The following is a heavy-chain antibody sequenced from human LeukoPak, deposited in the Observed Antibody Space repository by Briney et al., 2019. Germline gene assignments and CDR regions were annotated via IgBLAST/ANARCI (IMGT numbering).Heavy chain of an antibody. Sequence: GASVKVSCKTSGYTFTDYYVHWVRQAPGQGLEWVGWINPNSGSTSYIQKFLGWVTLTRDTSITTVYMEFSRLRSDDTAVYYCARARDYCTSTRCYSPHHYGIDVWGQGTTVIVSS. CDR3: ARARDYCTSTRCYSPHHYGIDV. J-gene: IGHJ6*02. CDR2: INPNSGST. CDR1: GYTFTDYY. V-gene: IGHV1-2*04. D-gene: IGHD2-2*02.